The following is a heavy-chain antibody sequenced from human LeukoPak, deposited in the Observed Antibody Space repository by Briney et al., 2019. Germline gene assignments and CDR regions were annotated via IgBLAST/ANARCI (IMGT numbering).Heavy chain of an antibody. Sequence: SSQTLSLTCTVSGGSISSGDYYWTWIRQHPGKGLEWIGYISYSGTTYYNPSLKSRVTISVVTSKNQFSLKLSSVTAADTAVYYCARGGKGGKPFDYWGQGTLVTVSS. CDR1: GGSISSGDYY. J-gene: IGHJ4*02. V-gene: IGHV4-31*03. CDR2: ISYSGTT. CDR3: ARGGKGGKPFDY. D-gene: IGHD4-23*01.